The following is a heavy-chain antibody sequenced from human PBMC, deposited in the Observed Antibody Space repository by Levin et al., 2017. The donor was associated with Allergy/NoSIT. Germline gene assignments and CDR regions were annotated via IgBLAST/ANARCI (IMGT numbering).Heavy chain of an antibody. CDR2: VSWDGGSA. D-gene: IGHD3-10*01. J-gene: IGHJ4*02. CDR1: GFIFDDYA. CDR3: AKDKLSHAPSGIDY. Sequence: GWSLRLSCAASGFIFDDYAMHWVRQAPGKGLEWVSLVSWDGGSAYYADSVKGRFTISRDNSKNSLYLQMHTLRAEDTALYYCAKDKLSHAPSGIDYWGQGTLVTVSS. V-gene: IGHV3-43D*03.